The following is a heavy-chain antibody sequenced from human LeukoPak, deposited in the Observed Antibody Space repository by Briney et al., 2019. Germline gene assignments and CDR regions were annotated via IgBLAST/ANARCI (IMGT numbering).Heavy chain of an antibody. CDR2: ISGSGGST. CDR3: ARDVVGCSGGSCYSAFYFDY. Sequence: GSLRLSCAASGFTFSSYAMSWVRQAPGKGLEWVSAISGSGGSTYYADSVKGRFTISRDNSKNTLYLQMNSLRAEDTAVYYCARDVVGCSGGSCYSAFYFDYWGQGTLVTVSS. CDR1: GFTFSSYA. D-gene: IGHD2-15*01. J-gene: IGHJ4*02. V-gene: IGHV3-23*01.